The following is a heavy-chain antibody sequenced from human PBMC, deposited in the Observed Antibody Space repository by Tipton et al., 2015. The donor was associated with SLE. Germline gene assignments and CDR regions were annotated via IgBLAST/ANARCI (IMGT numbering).Heavy chain of an antibody. CDR1: GGSISSYY. D-gene: IGHD1-1*01. J-gene: IGHJ4*02. CDR3: ARHDVSVTGTKGFDY. Sequence: TLSLTCTVSGGSISSYYWSWIRQPAGGGLEWIGRIYTNENTNYNPSLKSRVTISVDTSKNQFSLKLSSVTAADTAIYFCARHDVSVTGTKGFDYWGQGNPVTVSS. CDR2: IYTNENT. V-gene: IGHV4-4*07.